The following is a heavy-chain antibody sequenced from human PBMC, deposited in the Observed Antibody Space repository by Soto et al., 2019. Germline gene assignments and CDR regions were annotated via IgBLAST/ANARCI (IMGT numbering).Heavy chain of an antibody. J-gene: IGHJ5*02. D-gene: IGHD6-13*01. CDR3: ARIAAAGPYNGFDT. CDR2: IYHSGST. V-gene: IGHV4-4*02. Sequence: ETLSRTCAVSGGSISSSNWWRWVRQPPGKGLEWIGEIYHSGSTNYNPSLKSRVTISVDKSKNQFSLKLSSVTAADTAVYYCARIAAAGPYNGFDTSGQGTLVTVS. CDR1: GGSISSSNW.